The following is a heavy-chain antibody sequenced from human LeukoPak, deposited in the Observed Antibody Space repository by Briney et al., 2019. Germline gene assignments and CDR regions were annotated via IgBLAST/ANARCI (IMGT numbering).Heavy chain of an antibody. J-gene: IGHJ3*02. CDR2: IIPIFVTT. CDR3: ARDLHRGGYQGGAFDI. D-gene: IGHD5-12*01. CDR1: GGTFSTFG. V-gene: IGHV1-69*13. Sequence: SVKVSCKASGGTFSTFGISWVRQAPGQGLEWMGGIIPIFVTTTFAQKFQDRVTITADESTTTAYMELSSLRSEDTAVYFCARDLHRGGYQGGAFDIWGQGTLVTVSS.